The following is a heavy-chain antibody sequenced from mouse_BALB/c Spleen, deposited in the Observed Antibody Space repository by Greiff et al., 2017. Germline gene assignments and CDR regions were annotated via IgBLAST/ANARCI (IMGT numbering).Heavy chain of an antibody. CDR3: ARSRYGNYWYFDV. V-gene: IGHV5-17*02. CDR1: GFTFSSFG. Sequence: EVQLVESGGGLVQPGGSRKLSCAASGFTFSSFGMHWVRQAPEKGLEWVAYISSGSSTIYYADTVKGRFTISRDNPKNTLFLQMTSLRSEDTAMYYCARSRYGNYWYFDVWGAGTTVTVSS. CDR2: ISSGSSTI. D-gene: IGHD2-10*02. J-gene: IGHJ1*01.